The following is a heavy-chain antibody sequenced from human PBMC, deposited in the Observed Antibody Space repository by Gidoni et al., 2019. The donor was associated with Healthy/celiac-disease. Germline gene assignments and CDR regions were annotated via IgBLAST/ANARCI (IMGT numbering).Heavy chain of an antibody. CDR2: IYYSGST. Sequence: QVQLQESGPGLVKPSQTLSLTCTVPAGSIRSGGYYWSWIRQHPGKGLEWIGYIYYSGSTYYNPSLKSRVTISVDTSKNQFSLKLSSVTAADTAVYYCARVDYYDSSGGSYYFDYWGQGTLVTVSS. D-gene: IGHD3-22*01. CDR3: ARVDYYDSSGGSYYFDY. CDR1: AGSIRSGGYY. V-gene: IGHV4-31*03. J-gene: IGHJ4*02.